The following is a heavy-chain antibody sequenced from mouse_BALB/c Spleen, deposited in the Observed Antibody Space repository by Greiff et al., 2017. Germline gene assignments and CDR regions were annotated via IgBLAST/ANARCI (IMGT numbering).Heavy chain of an antibody. V-gene: IGHV5-17*01. D-gene: IGHD2-1*01. Sequence: VQVVESGGGLVKPGGSLKLSCAASGFTFSDYYMYWVRQTPEKRLEWVAYISSGSSTIYYADTVKGRFTISRDNPKNTLFLQMTSLRSEDTAMYYCASLYGNYDYWGQGTTLTVSS. CDR2: ISSGSSTI. CDR1: GFTFSDYY. J-gene: IGHJ2*01. CDR3: ASLYGNYDY.